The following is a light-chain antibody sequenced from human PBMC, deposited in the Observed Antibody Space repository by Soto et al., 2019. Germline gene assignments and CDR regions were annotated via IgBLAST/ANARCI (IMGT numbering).Light chain of an antibody. CDR3: QQYGSSPPVT. CDR1: PSVTNY. Sequence: ETVLTQSPATLSLSPGEGATLSCRASPSVTNYLAWYQQKPGQAPRLLFYGASTRATGIPARFSGSGSGTDFTLTISRLEPEDFAVYYCQQYGSSPPVTFGQGTKVDIK. V-gene: IGKV3-20*01. J-gene: IGKJ1*01. CDR2: GAS.